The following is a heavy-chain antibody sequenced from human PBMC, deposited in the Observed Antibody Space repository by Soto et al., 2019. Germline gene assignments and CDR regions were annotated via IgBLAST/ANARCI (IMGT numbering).Heavy chain of an antibody. Sequence: SECLSLTCTVSGGSITTGDYFGSWIRRPPGRALEWIGYIYYTGSTFYNPSLRSRVTISGDTSKNEFSLTLNSVTAADTAVYYCARGRGSSWYFDYWGQGTLVTVSS. CDR1: GGSITTGDYF. CDR2: IYYTGST. CDR3: ARGRGSSWYFDY. D-gene: IGHD6-13*01. V-gene: IGHV4-30-4*01. J-gene: IGHJ4*02.